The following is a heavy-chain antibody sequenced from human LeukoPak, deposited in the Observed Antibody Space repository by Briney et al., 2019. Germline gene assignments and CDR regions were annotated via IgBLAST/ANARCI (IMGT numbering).Heavy chain of an antibody. CDR2: ISSSGSST. Sequence: GGSLRLSCAASGLTFRSSAMTWVRQAPGKGLEWVSGISSSGSSTYYADSVKGRFTISRDNSKNTLYLQLNSPTAEDTAVYYCAKGGLARGSGNYYDYWGQGTLVTVSS. CDR3: AKGGLARGSGNYYDY. V-gene: IGHV3-23*01. D-gene: IGHD3-10*01. J-gene: IGHJ4*02. CDR1: GLTFRSSA.